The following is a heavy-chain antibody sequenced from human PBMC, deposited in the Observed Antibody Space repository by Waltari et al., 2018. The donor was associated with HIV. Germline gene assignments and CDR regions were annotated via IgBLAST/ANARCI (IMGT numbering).Heavy chain of an antibody. V-gene: IGHV4-30-2*01. CDR3: ARGDPDYGMDV. CDR2: IYHSWIS. CDR1: GGSISSGGYS. D-gene: IGHD2-21*02. Sequence: QLRLQESGSGLVKPSQTLSLTCVVSGGSISSGGYSWSWIRQPPGKGLEWIGNIYHSWISFYTPSLKSRVTISVDRSKNQLSLNLTSVTAAYTGVYFCARGDPDYGMDVWGQGTTVTVS. J-gene: IGHJ6*02.